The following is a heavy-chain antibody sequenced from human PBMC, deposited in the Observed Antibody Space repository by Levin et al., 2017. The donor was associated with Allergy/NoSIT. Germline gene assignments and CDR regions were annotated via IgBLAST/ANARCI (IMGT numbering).Heavy chain of an antibody. Sequence: ASVKVSCKASGYTFTNYYLHWVRQAPGQGLEWVGIINPSAGSPGYAQKFQGRITLTRDRSTSTVYMDLSSLKSEDTAVYFCARGTSIDCSGRTCYRPEIDFWGQGTLVTVSS. CDR1: GYTFTNYY. CDR2: INPSAGSP. CDR3: ARGTSIDCSGRTCYRPEIDF. V-gene: IGHV1-46*01. J-gene: IGHJ4*02. D-gene: IGHD2-15*01.